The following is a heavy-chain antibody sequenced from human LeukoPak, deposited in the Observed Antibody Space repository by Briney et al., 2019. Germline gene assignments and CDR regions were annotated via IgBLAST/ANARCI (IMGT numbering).Heavy chain of an antibody. Sequence: GGSLRLSCAASGFTFSSYWMSWVRQAPGKGPEWVAHIKQDASQEYHVDSVKGRFTISRDNAKKSLYLQMNSLRAEDTAVYYCARGVVYPAWSGPHWSDYWGQGALVTVSS. CDR2: IKQDASQE. V-gene: IGHV3-7*01. D-gene: IGHD3-3*01. J-gene: IGHJ4*02. CDR1: GFTFSSYW. CDR3: ARGVVYPAWSGPHWSDY.